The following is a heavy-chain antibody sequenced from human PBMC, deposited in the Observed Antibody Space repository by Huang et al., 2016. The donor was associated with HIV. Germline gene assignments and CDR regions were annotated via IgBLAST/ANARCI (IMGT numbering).Heavy chain of an antibody. V-gene: IGHV1-18*01. CDR3: ARDHWYPLQNWFDL. Sequence: QVELVQSGAEVKRPGASARVSCKASGYVCTKYGINWVRQAPGQGLERMEWINASNGNTNYAEKFQGRVTRTRDTSTTTSYMELRDVTSADTAVYYCARDHWYPLQNWFDLWGQGSLVTVSS. J-gene: IGHJ5*02. D-gene: IGHD1-1*01. CDR1: GYVCTKYG. CDR2: INASNGNT.